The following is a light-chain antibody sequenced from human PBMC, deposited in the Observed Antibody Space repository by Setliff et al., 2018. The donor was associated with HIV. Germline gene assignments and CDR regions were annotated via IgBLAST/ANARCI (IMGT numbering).Light chain of an antibody. V-gene: IGLV2-14*03. CDR1: SSDVGDYNY. Sequence: QSALTQPASVSGSPGQSITISCTGISSDVGDYNYVSWYQQHPGKAPKLMISDVGNRPSGISNRFSGSKSGNTASLTISGLQAEDEADYYCSSYTSRTPLYVFGTGTKVTVL. CDR3: SSYTSRTPLYV. CDR2: DVG. J-gene: IGLJ1*01.